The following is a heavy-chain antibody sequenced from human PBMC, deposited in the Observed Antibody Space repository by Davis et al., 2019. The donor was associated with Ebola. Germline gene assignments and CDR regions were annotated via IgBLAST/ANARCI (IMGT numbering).Heavy chain of an antibody. V-gene: IGHV3-23*01. Sequence: PGGSLRLSCTASGFTFSNYAMNWVRQAPGKGLEWVSMISTSGLSAVYADYVKGRFVISRDPSKNTLSLQMNILRADDTAVYYCAKDRLRFLESWGQGTLVTVSS. D-gene: IGHD3-3*01. CDR3: AKDRLRFLES. CDR2: ISTSGLSA. J-gene: IGHJ5*02. CDR1: GFTFSNYA.